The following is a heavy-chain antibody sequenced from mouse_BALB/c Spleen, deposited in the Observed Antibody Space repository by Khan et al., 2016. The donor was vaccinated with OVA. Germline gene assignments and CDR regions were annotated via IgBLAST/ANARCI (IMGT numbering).Heavy chain of an antibody. J-gene: IGHJ3*02. CDR1: GFTFSTYA. V-gene: IGHV5-9-3*01. Sequence: EVELVESGGGLVKPGGSLKLSCEVSGFTFSTYAMSWVRQTPEKRLEWVASISRDGDYTFYLDSVKGRFTISRDNAKNTRYLELSSLRSDDTAMVYCARSPYGNFGYWGQGTLVTVSA. CDR3: ARSPYGNFGY. CDR2: ISRDGDYT. D-gene: IGHD2-1*01.